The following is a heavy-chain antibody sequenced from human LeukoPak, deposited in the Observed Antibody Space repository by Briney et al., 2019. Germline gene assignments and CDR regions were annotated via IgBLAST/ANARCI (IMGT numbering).Heavy chain of an antibody. J-gene: IGHJ3*02. CDR1: GFTFDDYA. CDR2: ISWDSAAI. CDR3: TKRARMGIAAAGDGFHI. D-gene: IGHD6-13*01. V-gene: IGHV3-9*01. Sequence: GGSLRLSCAASGFTFDDYAMHWVRQAPGKGLEGGSGISWDSAAIDYADSVRGRFTLSRDNAKTSLFLQMSSLRVEDTALYYCTKRARMGIAAAGDGFHIWGQGTMVTVSS.